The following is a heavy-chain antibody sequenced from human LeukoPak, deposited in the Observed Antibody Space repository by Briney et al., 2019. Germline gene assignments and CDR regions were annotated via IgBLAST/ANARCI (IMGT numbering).Heavy chain of an antibody. V-gene: IGHV4-59*08. CDR2: IYYSGST. Sequence: PSETLSLTCTVSGGSISSYYWSWIRQPPGKGLEWIGYIYYSGSTYYNPSLKSRVTISVDTSKNQFSLKLSSVTAADTAVYYCASARRRDIVVVPAAAFDYWGQGTLVTVSS. D-gene: IGHD2-2*01. CDR3: ASARRRDIVVVPAAAFDY. J-gene: IGHJ4*02. CDR1: GGSISSYY.